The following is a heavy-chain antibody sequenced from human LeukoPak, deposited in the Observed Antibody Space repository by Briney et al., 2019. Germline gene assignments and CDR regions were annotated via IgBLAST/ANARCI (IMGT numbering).Heavy chain of an antibody. V-gene: IGHV1-69*04. J-gene: IGHJ6*02. CDR2: IIPILGIA. Sequence: SVKVSCKASGGTFSSYAISWVRQAPGQGLEWMGRIIPILGIANYAQKFQGRVTITADKSTSTAYMELSSLRSEDTAVYYCASWELHGDYYYYYYGMDVWGQGTTVTVSS. CDR1: GGTFSSYA. CDR3: ASWELHGDYYYYYYGMDV. D-gene: IGHD1-26*01.